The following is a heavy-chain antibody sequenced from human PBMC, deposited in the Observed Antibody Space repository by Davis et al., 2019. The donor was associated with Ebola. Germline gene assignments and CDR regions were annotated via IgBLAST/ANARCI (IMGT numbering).Heavy chain of an antibody. J-gene: IGHJ4*02. V-gene: IGHV1-3*01. CDR2: INAGNGNT. CDR3: ARDPSGWYYFDY. D-gene: IGHD6-19*01. Sequence: ASVKVSCKASGYTFSSYAMHWVRQAPGQRLEWMGWINAGNGNTKYSQKFQGRVTITRDTSASTAYMELSSLRSEDTAVYYCARDPSGWYYFDYWGQGTLVTVSS. CDR1: GYTFSSYA.